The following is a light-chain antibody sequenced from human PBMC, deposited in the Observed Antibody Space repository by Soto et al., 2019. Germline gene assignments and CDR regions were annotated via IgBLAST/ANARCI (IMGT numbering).Light chain of an antibody. J-gene: IGKJ1*01. CDR1: QSVSSSY. Sequence: EIVLTQYPGTLSLSPGERATLTSRACQSVSSSYLAWYQRKPSQAPRLLIYRASTRATDIPARFSGSGSGTEFTLTISSLQSEDFAFYYCQQYNNWPPATFGQGTKVDIK. CDR3: QQYNNWPPAT. CDR2: RAS. V-gene: IGKV3D-15*01.